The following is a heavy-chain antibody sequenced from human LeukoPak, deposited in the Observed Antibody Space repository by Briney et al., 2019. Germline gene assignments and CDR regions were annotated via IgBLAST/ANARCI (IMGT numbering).Heavy chain of an antibody. J-gene: IGHJ4*02. V-gene: IGHV3-21*01. CDR3: ARVLELYDSSGYCDY. CDR2: ISSSSSYL. Sequence: PGGSLRLSCAASGFTFSSYSMNWVRQAPGKGLEWVSSISSSSSYLYYADSVKGRFTISRDNAKNSLYLQMNSLRAEDTAVYYCARVLELYDSSGYCDYWGQGTLVTVSS. D-gene: IGHD3-22*01. CDR1: GFTFSSYS.